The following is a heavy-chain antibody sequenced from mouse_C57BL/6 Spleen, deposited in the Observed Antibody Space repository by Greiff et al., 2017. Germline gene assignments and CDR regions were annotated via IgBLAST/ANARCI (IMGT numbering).Heavy chain of an antibody. CDR1: GFTFSSYA. CDR2: ISDGGSYT. CDR3: ASDGYWFAY. J-gene: IGHJ3*01. D-gene: IGHD2-3*01. V-gene: IGHV5-4*01. Sequence: EVQLVESGGGLVKPGGSLKLSCAASGFTFSSYAMSWVRQTPEKRLEWVATISDGGSYTYYPDNVKGRFTISRDNAKNNLYLQMSHLKSEDTAMXYCASDGYWFAYWGQGTLVTVSA.